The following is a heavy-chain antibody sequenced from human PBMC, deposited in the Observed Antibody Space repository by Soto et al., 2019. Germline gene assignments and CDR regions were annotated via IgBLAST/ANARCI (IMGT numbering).Heavy chain of an antibody. Sequence: QPGGSLRLSCSASGFIFSDYAMHWVRQAPGKGMEWVAVILFDGNKKYYADSVKGRFTISRDNSKNTLYLQMNSLRAEDTAVCYCAKDGSQTISGSYSSSWGQGPLVTVSS. V-gene: IGHV3-30*18. CDR2: ILFDGNKK. CDR1: GFIFSDYA. CDR3: AKDGSQTISGSYSSS. J-gene: IGHJ5*02. D-gene: IGHD1-26*01.